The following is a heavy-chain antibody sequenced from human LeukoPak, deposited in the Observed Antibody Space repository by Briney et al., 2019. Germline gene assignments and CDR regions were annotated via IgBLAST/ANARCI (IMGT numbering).Heavy chain of an antibody. V-gene: IGHV1-8*01. CDR3: ARPTVRYSYGYLSYYYYGMDV. CDR1: GYTFTSYD. CDR2: MNPNSGNT. Sequence: ASVKVSCKASGYTFTSYDINWVRQATGQGLEWMGWMNPNSGNTGYAQKFQGRVTMTRNTSISTAYMELSSLRSGDTAVYYCARPTVRYSYGYLSYYYYGMDVWGQGTTVTASS. J-gene: IGHJ6*02. D-gene: IGHD5-18*01.